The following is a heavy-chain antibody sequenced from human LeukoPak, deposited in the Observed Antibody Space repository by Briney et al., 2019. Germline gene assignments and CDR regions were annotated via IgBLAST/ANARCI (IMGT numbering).Heavy chain of an antibody. V-gene: IGHV3-21*01. CDR2: ISSSSIYI. D-gene: IGHD3-9*01. Sequence: GGSLRLSCEASGFTFSSYTMNWVRQAPGKGLEWVSSISSSSIYIYYADSVKGRFTISRDNAKNSLSLQMNSLRAEDTAVYYCARNYDVLTGYPYYFDHWGQGILVTVSS. CDR3: ARNYDVLTGYPYYFDH. CDR1: GFTFSSYT. J-gene: IGHJ4*02.